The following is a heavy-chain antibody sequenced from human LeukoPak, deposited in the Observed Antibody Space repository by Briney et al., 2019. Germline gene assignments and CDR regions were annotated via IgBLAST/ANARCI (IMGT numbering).Heavy chain of an antibody. J-gene: IGHJ4*02. CDR2: IWYDGSNR. Sequence: GGSLRLSCAASGFTFSNYGMHWVRQAPGKGLEWVAFIWYDGSNRCYANSVKGRFTISRDNSENTLFLQMSSLRTEDTAVYYCAKDPLGFCTRATCRYLDSWGQGTLVTVSS. D-gene: IGHD2-8*01. CDR3: AKDPLGFCTRATCRYLDS. V-gene: IGHV3-30*02. CDR1: GFTFSNYG.